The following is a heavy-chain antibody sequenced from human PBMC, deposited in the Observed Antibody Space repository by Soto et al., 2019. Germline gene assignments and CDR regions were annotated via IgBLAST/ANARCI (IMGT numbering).Heavy chain of an antibody. CDR3: ARGALQTYSYSNGMDV. J-gene: IGHJ6*02. Sequence: EVQLVESGGTFVQPGVSLRLSCTASGFTFTNYWMSWVRQAPGKGLEWVANIKQDGSEKYYVYSVKVRVTISRDNAKNSLYLQMNSLRAEDTAVYFCARGALQTYSYSNGMDVWGQGTTVTVSS. CDR2: IKQDGSEK. V-gene: IGHV3-7*05. CDR1: GFTFTNYW. D-gene: IGHD4-4*01.